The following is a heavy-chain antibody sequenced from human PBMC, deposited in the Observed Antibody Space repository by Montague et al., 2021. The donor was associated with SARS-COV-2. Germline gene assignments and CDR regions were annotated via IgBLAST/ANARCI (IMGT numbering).Heavy chain of an antibody. J-gene: IGHJ4*02. CDR2: IYWDDDK. CDR3: ARAINTGGLFHFDY. CDR1: GFSLSTSGVA. D-gene: IGHD2-2*02. Sequence: PALVKPTQTLTLTCNFFGFSLSTSGVAVGWIRQPPGKALEWLALIYWDDDKRYSPSLRNRLTITKDTSKNQVVLTMTNMDPVDTATYYCARAINTGGLFHFDYWGQGTLVAVSS. V-gene: IGHV2-5*02.